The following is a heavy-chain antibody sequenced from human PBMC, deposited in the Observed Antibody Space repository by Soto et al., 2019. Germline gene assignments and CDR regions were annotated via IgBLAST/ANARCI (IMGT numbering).Heavy chain of an antibody. CDR2: ISYDGSNK. V-gene: IGHV3-30*18. CDR3: AKDLGVGVVIPGPFDY. D-gene: IGHD3-3*01. CDR1: GFTFSSYG. Sequence: GGSLRLSCAASGFTFSSYGMHWVRQAPGKGLEWVAVISYDGSNKYYADSVKGRFTISRDNSKNTLYLQMNSLRAEDTAVYYCAKDLGVGVVIPGPFDYWGQGTLVTVSS. J-gene: IGHJ4*02.